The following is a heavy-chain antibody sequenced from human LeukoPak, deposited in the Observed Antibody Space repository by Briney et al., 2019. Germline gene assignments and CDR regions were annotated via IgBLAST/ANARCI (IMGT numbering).Heavy chain of an antibody. CDR2: IIPIFGTA. Sequence: SVRVSCKASGGTFSSYAISWVRQAPGQGLEWMGGIIPIFGTANYAQKFQGRVTITADESTSTAYMELSSLRSEDTAVYYCARGTVDTAMPPPGQHYYYYYMDVWGKGTTVTISS. D-gene: IGHD5-18*01. CDR1: GGTFSSYA. CDR3: ARGTVDTAMPPPGQHYYYYYMDV. J-gene: IGHJ6*03. V-gene: IGHV1-69*13.